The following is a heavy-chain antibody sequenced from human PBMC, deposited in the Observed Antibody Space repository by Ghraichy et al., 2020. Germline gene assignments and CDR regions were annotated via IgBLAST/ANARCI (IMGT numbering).Heavy chain of an antibody. D-gene: IGHD5-24*01. V-gene: IGHV3-7*03. Sequence: GESLNISCAASGFTFSSYWMSWVRQAPGKGLEWVANIKQDGSEKYYVDSVKGRFTISRDNAKNSLYLQMNSLRAEDTAVYYCARRRWLQSDISGINFDYWGQGTLVTVSS. CDR2: IKQDGSEK. J-gene: IGHJ4*02. CDR1: GFTFSSYW. CDR3: ARRRWLQSDISGINFDY.